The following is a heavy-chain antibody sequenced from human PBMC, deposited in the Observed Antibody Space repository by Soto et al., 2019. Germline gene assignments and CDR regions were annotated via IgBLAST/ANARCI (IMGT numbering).Heavy chain of an antibody. CDR3: ARQLSHSITRYSSGWYVYFDY. CDR2: IYYSGST. V-gene: IGHV4-39*01. D-gene: IGHD6-19*01. Sequence: ASETLSLTCTVSGGSISSSSYYWGWIRQPPGKGLEWIGSIYYSGSTYYNPSLKSRVTISVDTSKNQFSLKLSSVTAADTAVYYCARQLSHSITRYSSGWYVYFDYWGQGTLVTVSS. CDR1: GGSISSSSYY. J-gene: IGHJ4*02.